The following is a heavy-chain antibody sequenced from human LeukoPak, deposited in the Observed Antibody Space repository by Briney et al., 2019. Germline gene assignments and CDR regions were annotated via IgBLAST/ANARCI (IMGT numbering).Heavy chain of an antibody. V-gene: IGHV4-59*08. Sequence: SETPSLTCTVSGGSISSYYWSWIRQPPGKGLEWIGYIYYSGSTNYNPSLKSRVTISVDTSKNQFSLKLSSVTAADTAVYYCARQQNSSRRRYYYYGMDVWGQGTTVTVSS. CDR3: ARQQNSSRRRYYYYGMDV. CDR1: GGSISSYY. CDR2: IYYSGST. D-gene: IGHD6-13*01. J-gene: IGHJ6*02.